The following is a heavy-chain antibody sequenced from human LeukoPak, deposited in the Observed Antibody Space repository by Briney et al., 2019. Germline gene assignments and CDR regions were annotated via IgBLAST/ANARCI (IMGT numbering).Heavy chain of an antibody. CDR2: ISSDGTNK. Sequence: GRSLRLSCAASGFTFNNYGMHWVRQAPGKGLEWVAIISSDGTNKYSADSVKGRFTISRDNSKNTLYLQMNSLRTEDTAVYYCAKERQDYYDNRGYFDFDYWGQGTLVTVSS. J-gene: IGHJ4*02. D-gene: IGHD3-22*01. V-gene: IGHV3-30*18. CDR3: AKERQDYYDNRGYFDFDY. CDR1: GFTFNNYG.